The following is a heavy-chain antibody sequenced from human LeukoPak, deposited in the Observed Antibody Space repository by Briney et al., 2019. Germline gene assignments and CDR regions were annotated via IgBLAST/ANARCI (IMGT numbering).Heavy chain of an antibody. CDR2: ISGSGGST. CDR1: GFTFSSYA. J-gene: IGHJ2*01. D-gene: IGHD3-22*01. Sequence: PGGSLRLSCAASGFTFSSYAMSWVRQAPGKGLEWVSAISGSGGSTYYADSVKGRFTISRDNSKNTLYLQMNSLRAEDTAVYYCARAPVYYDETRGYLKISNWYFDLWGRGTLVTVSS. CDR3: ARAPVYYDETRGYLKISNWYFDL. V-gene: IGHV3-23*01.